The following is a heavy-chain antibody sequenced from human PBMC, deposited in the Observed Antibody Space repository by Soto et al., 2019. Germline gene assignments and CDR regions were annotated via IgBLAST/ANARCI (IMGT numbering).Heavy chain of an antibody. D-gene: IGHD2-15*01. CDR2: ISADGSSQ. CDR1: GFTFSRSP. V-gene: IGHV3-30-3*01. CDR3: ARPVVAGTPDY. Sequence: QVQLVESGGGEVQPGTSLRLYCAASGFTFSRSPMHWVRQAPGKGLDWVGLISADGSSQHYADSVRGRFIISRDNFRNTVSLQMDRLRPEDTAVYYCARPVVAGTPDYWGQGTLVSVSS. J-gene: IGHJ4*02.